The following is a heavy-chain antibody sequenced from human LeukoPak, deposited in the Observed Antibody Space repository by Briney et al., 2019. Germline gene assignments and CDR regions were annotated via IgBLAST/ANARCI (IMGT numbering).Heavy chain of an antibody. J-gene: IGHJ4*02. Sequence: SETLSLTCAVYGGSFSGYYWSWIRQPPGKGLEWIGEINHSGSTNYNPSLKSRVTISVDTSKNQFSPKLSSVTAADTAVYYCARGRREFSYWGQGTLVTVSS. CDR1: GGSFSGYY. V-gene: IGHV4-34*01. D-gene: IGHD3-10*01. CDR3: ARGRREFSY. CDR2: INHSGST.